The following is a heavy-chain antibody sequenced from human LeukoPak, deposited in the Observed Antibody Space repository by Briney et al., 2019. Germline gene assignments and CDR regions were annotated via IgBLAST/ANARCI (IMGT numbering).Heavy chain of an antibody. D-gene: IGHD4-17*01. CDR3: ARDPQTTVTTSYFDY. J-gene: IGHJ4*02. Sequence: ASVKVSCKASGGTFSSYYMHWVRQAPGQGLEWMGIINPSGGSTRYAQKFQGRVTMTRDTSTSTVYMELSSLRSEDTAVYYCARDPQTTVTTSYFDYWGQGTLVTVSS. CDR1: GGTFSSYY. V-gene: IGHV1-46*01. CDR2: INPSGGST.